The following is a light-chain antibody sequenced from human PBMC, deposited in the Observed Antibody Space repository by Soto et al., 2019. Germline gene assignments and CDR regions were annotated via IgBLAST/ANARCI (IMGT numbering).Light chain of an antibody. Sequence: QSVLTQPASVSGSPGQSITISCTGTSSDVGGYNYVSWYQQHPGKAPKLMIYDVSNRPSGVSNRFSGSKFGNTASLTISGLQAEDEADYYCSSYTSTNTYVFGTGTKVTV. CDR3: SSYTSTNTYV. CDR1: SSDVGGYNY. J-gene: IGLJ1*01. CDR2: DVS. V-gene: IGLV2-14*01.